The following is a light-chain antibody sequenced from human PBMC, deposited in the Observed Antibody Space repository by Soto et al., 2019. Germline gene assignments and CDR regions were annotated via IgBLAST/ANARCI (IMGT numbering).Light chain of an antibody. CDR1: SSNIGAGYD. J-gene: IGLJ3*02. V-gene: IGLV1-40*01. CDR2: GNG. Sequence: QAVVTQPPSVSGAPGQRVTISGTGSSSNIGAGYDVHWYQQLPGTAPKLLIYGNGNRPSGVPDRFSGSKSGTSASLAITGLQAEDETDYYCQSYDSSLSGWVLGGGTKVTVL. CDR3: QSYDSSLSGWV.